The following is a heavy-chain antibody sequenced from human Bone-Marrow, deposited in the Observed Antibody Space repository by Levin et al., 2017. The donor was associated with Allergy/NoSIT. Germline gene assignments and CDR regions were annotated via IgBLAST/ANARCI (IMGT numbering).Heavy chain of an antibody. CDR3: ARSHSSSSGYFDY. J-gene: IGHJ4*02. V-gene: IGHV3-9*01. D-gene: IGHD6-6*01. CDR2: ISWNSGSI. CDR1: GFTFDDYA. Sequence: PGGSLRLSCAASGFTFDDYAMHWVRQAPGKGLEWVSGISWNSGSIGYADSVKGRFTISRDNAKNSLYLQMNSLRAEDTALYYCARSHSSSSGYFDYWGQGTLVTVSS.